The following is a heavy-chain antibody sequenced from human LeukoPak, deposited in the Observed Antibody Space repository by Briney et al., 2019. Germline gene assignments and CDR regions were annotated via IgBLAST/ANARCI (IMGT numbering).Heavy chain of an antibody. CDR3: AREGREGLLRDY. Sequence: SVKVSCKASGGTFSSYAISWVRQAPGQGLEWMGRIIPILGIANYAQKFQGRVTITADKSTSTAYMELSSLRSEDTAVYYCAREGREGLLRDYWGQGTLVTVSS. CDR1: GGTFSSYA. CDR2: IIPILGIA. J-gene: IGHJ4*02. V-gene: IGHV1-69*04. D-gene: IGHD3-22*01.